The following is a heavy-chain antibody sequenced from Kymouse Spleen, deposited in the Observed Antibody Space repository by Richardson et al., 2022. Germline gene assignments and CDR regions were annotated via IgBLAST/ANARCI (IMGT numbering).Heavy chain of an antibody. V-gene: IGHV4-34*01. CDR1: GGSFSGYY. Sequence: QVQLQQWGAGLLKPSETLSLTCAVYGGSFSGYYWSWIRQPPGKGLEWIGEINHSGSTNYNPSLKSRVTISVDTSKNQFSLKLSSVTAADTAVYYCAREGYYGSGSYFDYWGQGTLVTVSS. CDR3: AREGYYGSGSYFDY. D-gene: IGHD3-10*01. J-gene: IGHJ4*02. CDR2: INHSGST.